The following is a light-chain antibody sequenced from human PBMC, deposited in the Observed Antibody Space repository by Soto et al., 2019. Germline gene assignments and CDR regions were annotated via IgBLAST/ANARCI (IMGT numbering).Light chain of an antibody. CDR2: DAS. J-gene: IGKJ3*01. CDR3: QQRSNWPLFT. Sequence: EIVLTQSPATLSLSPGERATLSCRASQSVSSSLAWYQHKPGQAPRLLIYDASTRATAIPARFSGSGSGTDFTLTSSSLEPEDFAVYSCQQRSNWPLFTFGPGTKVDIK. CDR1: QSVSSS. V-gene: IGKV3-11*01.